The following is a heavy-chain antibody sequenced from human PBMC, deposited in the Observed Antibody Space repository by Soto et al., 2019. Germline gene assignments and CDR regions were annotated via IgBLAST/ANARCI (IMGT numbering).Heavy chain of an antibody. D-gene: IGHD6-13*01. CDR2: LSAGGGST. V-gene: IGHV3-23*01. CDR1: GFTLYNYD. J-gene: IGHJ5*02. CDR3: ARHPERIAEIGWFDP. Sequence: PGGSLRLSCAASGFTLYNYDMTWVRQAPGKGLEWVSSLSAGGGSTWYTDSMKGRFTISRDNSKNTLYLQMLSLRAEDTAVYYCARHPERIAEIGWFDPWGQGTLVTVSS.